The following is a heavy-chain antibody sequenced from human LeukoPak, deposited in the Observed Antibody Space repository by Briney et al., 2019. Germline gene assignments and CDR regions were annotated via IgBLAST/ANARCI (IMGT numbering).Heavy chain of an antibody. J-gene: IGHJ4*02. CDR3: ARQGSSSWYYPSLDY. D-gene: IGHD6-13*01. V-gene: IGHV5-51*01. CDR1: RYSFTIYW. CDR2: IYPGDSDT. Sequence: RGESLKISCRGSRYSFTIYWIGWVRQMPGKGLGWMGVIYPGDSDTSNSPSLQAQVPLSADKSISTAYLQWSSLKASDTAVYYCARQGSSSWYYPSLDYWGQGTLVTVSS.